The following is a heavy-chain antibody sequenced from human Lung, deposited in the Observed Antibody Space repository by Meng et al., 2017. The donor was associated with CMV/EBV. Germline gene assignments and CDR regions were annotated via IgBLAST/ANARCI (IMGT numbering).Heavy chain of an antibody. CDR1: YTFSGYY. V-gene: IGHV1-2*02. CDR2: INANSGGT. J-gene: IGHJ5*02. CDR3: ARAGDCSGGRCSGWLDP. D-gene: IGHD2-15*01. Sequence: YTFSGYYMHWVRQAPGQGLEWMGWINANSGGTNYAQKFEGRVTVTRDTSISTAYMELSRLRSDDTAVYYCARAGDCSGGRCSGWLDPWGQGTLVTVSS.